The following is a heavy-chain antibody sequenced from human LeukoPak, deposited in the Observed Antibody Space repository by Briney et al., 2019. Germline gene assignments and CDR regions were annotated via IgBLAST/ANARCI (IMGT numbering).Heavy chain of an antibody. CDR1: GFTFSDYY. V-gene: IGHV3-11*04. J-gene: IGHJ4*02. D-gene: IGHD5-24*01. CDR3: ARDIFDGYSWGFDY. CDR2: ISSSGSTI. Sequence: GGSLRLSCTASGFTFSDYYMSWIRQAPGKGLDWVSYISSSGSTIYYADSVKGRFTISRDNAKNSLYLQMNSLRAEDTAIYYCARDIFDGYSWGFDYWGQGTLVTVSS.